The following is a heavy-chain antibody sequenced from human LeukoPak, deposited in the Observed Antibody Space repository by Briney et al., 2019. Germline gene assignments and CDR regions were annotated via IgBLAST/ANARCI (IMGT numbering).Heavy chain of an antibody. CDR3: AREGSRDGYNLGYDY. CDR1: GYTFTAYY. CDR2: INPNSGGT. D-gene: IGHD5-24*01. V-gene: IGHV1-2*02. Sequence: ASVKVSCTASGYTFTAYYMHWVRQAPGQGLEWMGWINPNSGGTNYAQKFQGRVTMTRDTSISTAYMELSRLRSDDTAVYYCAREGSRDGYNLGYDYWGQGTLVTVSS. J-gene: IGHJ4*02.